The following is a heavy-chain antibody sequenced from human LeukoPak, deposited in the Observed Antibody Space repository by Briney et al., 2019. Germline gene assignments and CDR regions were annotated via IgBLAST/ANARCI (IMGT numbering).Heavy chain of an antibody. CDR1: GGSISTYY. Sequence: KSSETLSLTCNVSGGSISTYYWNWVRQPPGKGLEWIGNIYYSGSTNYNPSLKSRVTISVDTSKNQFSLKVSSVTAADTAVYYCARSHCYYDNMDYWGQGTLVTVSS. CDR2: IYYSGST. J-gene: IGHJ4*02. V-gene: IGHV4-59*01. CDR3: ARSHCYYDNMDY. D-gene: IGHD3-22*01.